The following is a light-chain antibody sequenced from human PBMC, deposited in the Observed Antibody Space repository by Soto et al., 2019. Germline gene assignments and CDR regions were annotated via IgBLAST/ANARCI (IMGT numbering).Light chain of an antibody. J-gene: IGKJ5*01. CDR3: QQRNNWIT. V-gene: IGKV3-11*01. CDR2: DAS. Sequence: ELVLTQSPATLSLSPGDRATLSCRASQSVSNSLAWFQQKPGQAPRLLIYDASNRATGIPARFSGSGFGTDFTLTISSLEPEDFAVYYCQQRNNWITFGQGTRLEIK. CDR1: QSVSNS.